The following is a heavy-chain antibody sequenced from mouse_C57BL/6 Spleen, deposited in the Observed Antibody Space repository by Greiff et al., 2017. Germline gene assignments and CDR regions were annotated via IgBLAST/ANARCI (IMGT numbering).Heavy chain of an antibody. CDR3: AREGPYVNYVMDY. Sequence: VQLQESGPELVKPGASVKISCKASGYAFSSSWMNWVKQRPGKGLEWIGRIYPGDGDTNYNGKCKGKATLTADKSSSTAYMQRSSLPSEDSAVHFCAREGPYVNYVMDYWGQGTSVTVSS. CDR1: GYAFSSSW. V-gene: IGHV1-82*01. D-gene: IGHD2-1*01. J-gene: IGHJ4*01. CDR2: IYPGDGDT.